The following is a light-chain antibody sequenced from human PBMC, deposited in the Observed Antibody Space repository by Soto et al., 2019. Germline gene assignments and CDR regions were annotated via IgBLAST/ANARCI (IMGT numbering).Light chain of an antibody. CDR3: QRYDNSPTWT. CDR1: QSVGSSY. V-gene: IGKV3-20*01. CDR2: GEF. J-gene: IGKJ1*01. Sequence: EIVLTQSPGTLSLSPGERATLSCRASQSVGSSYFAWYQQKPGQAPRLVISGEFRRATGVPDRFSGSGSGTDFTLTIGRLEPEDFAVYYCQRYDNSPTWTFGQGTKVEIK.